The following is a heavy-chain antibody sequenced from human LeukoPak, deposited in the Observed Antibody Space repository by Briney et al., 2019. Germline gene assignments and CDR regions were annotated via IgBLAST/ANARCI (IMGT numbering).Heavy chain of an antibody. CDR2: IYYSGST. Sequence: SETLSLTCTVSGGSISSSSYCWGWIRQPPGKGLEWIGYIYYSGSTYYNPSLKSRVTISVDTSKNQFSLKLSSVTAADTAVYYCARDDGDSPFDYWGQGTLVTVSS. D-gene: IGHD4-17*01. V-gene: IGHV4-31*03. CDR3: ARDDGDSPFDY. CDR1: GGSISSSSYC. J-gene: IGHJ4*02.